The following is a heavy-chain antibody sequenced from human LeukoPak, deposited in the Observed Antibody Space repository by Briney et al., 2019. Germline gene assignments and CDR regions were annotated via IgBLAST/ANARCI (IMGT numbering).Heavy chain of an antibody. J-gene: IGHJ4*02. Sequence: GGSLRLSCAASGFTFSSYAMSWVRQAPGKGLGWVSAISGSGGSTYYADSVKGRFTISRDNSKNTLYLQMNSLRAEDTAVYYCAKAGHFWSGYYYFDYWGQGTLVTVSS. CDR3: AKAGHFWSGYYYFDY. CDR1: GFTFSSYA. V-gene: IGHV3-23*01. CDR2: ISGSGGST. D-gene: IGHD3-3*02.